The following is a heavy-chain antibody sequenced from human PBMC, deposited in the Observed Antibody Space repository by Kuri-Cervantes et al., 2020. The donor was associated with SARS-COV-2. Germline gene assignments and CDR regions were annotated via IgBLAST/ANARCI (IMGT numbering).Heavy chain of an antibody. Sequence: SETLSLTCTVSGGSISSYYWSWIRQPAGKGLEWIGRIYTSGSTNYNPSLKSRVTISVDTSKNQFSLKLSSVTAADTAVYYCARATVTTPYYYYGMDVWGQGTTVTVSS. CDR2: IYTSGST. J-gene: IGHJ6*02. V-gene: IGHV4-4*07. CDR1: GGSISSYY. D-gene: IGHD4-11*01. CDR3: ARATVTTPYYYYGMDV.